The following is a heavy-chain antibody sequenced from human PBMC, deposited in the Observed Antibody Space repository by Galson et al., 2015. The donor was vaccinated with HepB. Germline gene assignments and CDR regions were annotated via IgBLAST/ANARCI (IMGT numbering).Heavy chain of an antibody. V-gene: IGHV5-51*01. Sequence: QSGAEVKKPGESLKISCKGSGSSFTSYWIGWVRQRPGKGLEWMGIIYPGDSDTTYSPSFQGQVTISVDKSINTAYLHWSSLKASDTAMFYCARLDSSGYFCWGQGTLVTVSS. CDR3: ARLDSSGYFC. CDR2: IYPGDSDT. D-gene: IGHD3-22*01. CDR1: GSSFTSYW. J-gene: IGHJ4*02.